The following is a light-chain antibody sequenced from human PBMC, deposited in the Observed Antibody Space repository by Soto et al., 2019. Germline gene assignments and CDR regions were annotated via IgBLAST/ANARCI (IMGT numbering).Light chain of an antibody. V-gene: IGLV2-8*01. CDR3: CSYAGRYSYV. CDR2: EVT. CDR1: SGDVGGYNY. Sequence: ALTQPPSASGSPGQSVTISCTGASGDVGGYNYVSWYQQHPVKAPKLMIYEVTKRPSGVPDRFSGSNSGNTASLTISGLQADDEADYYCCSYAGRYSYVFGTGTKVTVL. J-gene: IGLJ1*01.